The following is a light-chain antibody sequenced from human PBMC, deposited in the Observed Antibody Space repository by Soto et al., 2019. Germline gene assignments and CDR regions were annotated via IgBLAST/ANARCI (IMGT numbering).Light chain of an antibody. Sequence: QSVLTQPASVSGSPGQSITISCTGTSSDVGSYNLVSWYQQHPGKAPKLMIYEGSKRPSGVSNRFSGSKSGNTASLTISGFRAGAGVNFYCCPYEGSYVFEMGKKVTVL. V-gene: IGLV2-23*01. J-gene: IGLJ1*01. CDR2: EGS. CDR1: SSDVGSYNL. CDR3: CPYEGSYV.